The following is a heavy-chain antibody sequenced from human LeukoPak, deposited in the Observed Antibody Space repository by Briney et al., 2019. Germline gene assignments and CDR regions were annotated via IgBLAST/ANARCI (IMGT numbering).Heavy chain of an antibody. V-gene: IGHV3-30*18. D-gene: IGHD6-19*01. CDR2: ISYDGSNK. CDR3: VKDSGIAVAGTATFDY. J-gene: IGHJ4*02. Sequence: GRSLRLSCAASGFTFSSYGMHWVRQAPGKGLEWVAVISYDGSNKYQADSVEGRFTISRDNSKNTLYLQMNSLRAEDTAVYYCVKDSGIAVAGTATFDYWGQGTLVTVSS. CDR1: GFTFSSYG.